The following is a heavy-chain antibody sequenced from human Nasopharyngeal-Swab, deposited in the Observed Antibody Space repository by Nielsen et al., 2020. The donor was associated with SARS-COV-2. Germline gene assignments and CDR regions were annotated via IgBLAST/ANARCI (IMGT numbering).Heavy chain of an antibody. CDR3: AKGDSGDYTGNWFDP. D-gene: IGHD4-17*01. Sequence: GESLKISCAASGFTFSSYAMSWVRQTPGKGLEGASSITDAGGRTHYADSVKGRFTISRDNPKNTLYVQMNSLRVEDTAIYYCAKGDSGDYTGNWFDPWGQGTLVTVSS. CDR1: GFTFSSYA. CDR2: ITDAGGRT. V-gene: IGHV3-23*01. J-gene: IGHJ5*02.